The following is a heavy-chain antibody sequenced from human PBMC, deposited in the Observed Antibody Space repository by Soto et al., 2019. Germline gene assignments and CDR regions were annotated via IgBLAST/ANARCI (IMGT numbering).Heavy chain of an antibody. CDR1: GFNFTISA. Sequence: ASEKVSCKASGFNFTISAVQWVRQARGQRLVWIGWIVVGSGNTNYAQKFQERVTITRDMSTSTAYMELSSLRSEDTAVYYCAAEYYDSSGYVSYYGMDVWGQGTTVTVCS. V-gene: IGHV1-58*01. CDR3: AAEYYDSSGYVSYYGMDV. D-gene: IGHD3-22*01. CDR2: IVVGSGNT. J-gene: IGHJ6*02.